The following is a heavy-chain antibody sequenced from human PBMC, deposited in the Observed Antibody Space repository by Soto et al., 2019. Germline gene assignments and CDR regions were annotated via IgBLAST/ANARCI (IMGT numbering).Heavy chain of an antibody. V-gene: IGHV4-4*07. CDR2: IYTRVGT. Sequence: SETLSLTCIVSGGSISNYYCSWRRQPAGKGLEWIGRIYTRVGTNYNPSLKSRVTMSVDTSKSQFSLRLSSVTAADTAVYYCARQGEYSYEYYHDSWGQGTLVTVSS. D-gene: IGHD5-18*01. J-gene: IGHJ4*02. CDR1: GGSISNYY. CDR3: ARQGEYSYEYYHDS.